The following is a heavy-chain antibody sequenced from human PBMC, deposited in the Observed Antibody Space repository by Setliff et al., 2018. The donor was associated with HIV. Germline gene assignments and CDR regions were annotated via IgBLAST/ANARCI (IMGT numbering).Heavy chain of an antibody. CDR1: GGSIRSGSDY. D-gene: IGHD3-3*02. CDR3: ARGDQLGLPI. CDR2: SYTSGST. V-gene: IGHV4-61*09. J-gene: IGHJ3*02. Sequence: SETLSLTCTVSGGSIRSGSDYWNWIRQAAGKGLEWRGHSYTSGSTKYSPPLESRVTISVDTSKNQFSLRLSSVTGSDTAVYYCARGDQLGLPIWGQGTKVTVSS.